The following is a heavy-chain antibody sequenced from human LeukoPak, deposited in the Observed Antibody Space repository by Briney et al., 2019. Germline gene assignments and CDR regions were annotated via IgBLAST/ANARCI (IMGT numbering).Heavy chain of an antibody. CDR2: ISSSGSTI. Sequence: GGSLRLSCAASAFTFNSYGMSWVRQAAGKGLEWVSYISSSGSTIYYADSVKGRFTISRDNAKNSLYLQMNSLRAEDTAVYYCARDLSGSSGYYPRGFDYWGQGTLVTVSS. CDR3: ARDLSGSSGYYPRGFDY. J-gene: IGHJ4*02. V-gene: IGHV3-48*04. D-gene: IGHD3-22*01. CDR1: AFTFNSYG.